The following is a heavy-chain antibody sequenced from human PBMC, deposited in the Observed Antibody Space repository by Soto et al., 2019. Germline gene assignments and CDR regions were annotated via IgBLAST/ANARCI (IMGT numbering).Heavy chain of an antibody. CDR3: AKDGGPVYCNGAGCSAKHFDY. Sequence: QVQLVESGGGVVQPGRSLRLSCAASGFTFSNYAMHWVRQAPGKGLEWLAIISYDGDNEYYADSERGRFTISRDNSKNTLYLQTNTLRHEDTAVYYCAKDGGPVYCNGAGCSAKHFDYWGQGTLVTVSS. V-gene: IGHV3-30*18. CDR2: ISYDGDNE. J-gene: IGHJ4*02. CDR1: GFTFSNYA. D-gene: IGHD2-2*01.